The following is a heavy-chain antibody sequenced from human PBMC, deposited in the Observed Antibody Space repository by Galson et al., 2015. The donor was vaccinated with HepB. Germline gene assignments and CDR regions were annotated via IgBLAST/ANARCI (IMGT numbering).Heavy chain of an antibody. CDR1: GFTFSRYA. Sequence: SLRLSCAASGFTFSRYAMHWVRQAPGKGLECVAVIWYDGSDKYYADSVKGRFTISRDNSKNTLYLQMNSLRAEDTAVYYCATDRERDGNNAGFDYWGQGTLVIVSS. V-gene: IGHV3-33*01. CDR3: ATDRERDGNNAGFDY. CDR2: IWYDGSDK. D-gene: IGHD5-24*01. J-gene: IGHJ4*02.